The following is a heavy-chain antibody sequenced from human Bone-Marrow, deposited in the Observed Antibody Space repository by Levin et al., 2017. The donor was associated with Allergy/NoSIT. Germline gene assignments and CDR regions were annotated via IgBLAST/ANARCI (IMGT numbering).Heavy chain of an antibody. CDR2: IDYSGST. J-gene: IGHJ6*03. CDR3: ARDLDYYYYMDV. V-gene: IGHV4-61*01. CDR1: GASINSGSNY. Sequence: PSETLSLTCTVYGASINSGSNYWSWIRQSPGTGLEWIGYIDYSGSTIYNPSLRSRVTISADTSKNQFSLTLTSVTAADTAVYYCARDLDYYYYMDVWGKGTTVTVSS.